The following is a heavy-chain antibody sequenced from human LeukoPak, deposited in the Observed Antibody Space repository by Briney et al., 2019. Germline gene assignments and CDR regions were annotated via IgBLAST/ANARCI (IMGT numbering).Heavy chain of an antibody. CDR2: FRSSRGTI. CDR3: ARGTLLNAFDI. D-gene: IGHD2-15*01. V-gene: IGHV3-48*03. CDR1: GFSLSTYE. Sequence: GGSLRLSCAASGFSLSTYEMNWVRQAPGKGLEWVSYFRSSRGTIYYADSVRGRFTVSGDSAKNSLYLQMNSLRADDTAVYYCARGTLLNAFDIWGQGTMVPVSS. J-gene: IGHJ3*02.